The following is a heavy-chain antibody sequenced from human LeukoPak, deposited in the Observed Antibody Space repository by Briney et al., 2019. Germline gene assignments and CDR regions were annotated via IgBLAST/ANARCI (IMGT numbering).Heavy chain of an antibody. CDR1: GGSFSGYY. CDR2: INHSGST. J-gene: IGHJ4*01. V-gene: IGHV4-34*01. Sequence: SETLSLTCAVYGGSFSGYYWSWIRQPPGKGLEWIGEINHSGSTNYNPSLKSRVTISVDTSKNQFSLKLSSVTAGDTAVYYCARGADCSSTSCPYYFDYWGQGTLVTVSS. CDR3: ARGADCSSTSCPYYFDY. D-gene: IGHD2-2*01.